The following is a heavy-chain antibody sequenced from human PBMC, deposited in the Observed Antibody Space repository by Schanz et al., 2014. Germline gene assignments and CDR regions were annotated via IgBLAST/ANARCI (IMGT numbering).Heavy chain of an antibody. D-gene: IGHD1-1*01. CDR1: GGSFIGYD. J-gene: IGHJ1*01. V-gene: IGHV4-34*01. Sequence: QVRLQQWGAGLLKPSGTLSLTCAVYGGSFIGYDWSWIRQFPGQDLEWIGDINHYGRTNYNPSLRGRVPISIDASQNQFSLKMTSVTAADTAIYYCAIPRGSYAPNWSEARYFQHWGQGSLVTVSS. CDR3: AIPRGSYAPNWSEARYFQH. CDR2: INHYGRT.